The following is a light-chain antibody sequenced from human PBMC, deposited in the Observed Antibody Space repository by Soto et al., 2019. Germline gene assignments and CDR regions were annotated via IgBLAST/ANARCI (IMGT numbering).Light chain of an antibody. V-gene: IGLV2-14*03. Sequence: QSALTQPASVSGSPGQSITISCTGTSSDVGAYNYVSWYQHHPGKAPKLIIYDVSDRPSGVSNRFSASKSGSTASLTTSGLQAEDEADYYCSSYTSSNTEVFGTGTKVTVL. J-gene: IGLJ1*01. CDR2: DVS. CDR3: SSYTSSNTEV. CDR1: SSDVGAYNY.